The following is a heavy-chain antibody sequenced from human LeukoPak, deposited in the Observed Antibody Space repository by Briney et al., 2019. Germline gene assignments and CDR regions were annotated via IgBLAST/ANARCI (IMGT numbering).Heavy chain of an antibody. CDR1: GYTLTELS. CDR2: INTNTGNP. CDR3: ARDFNYYDSSGYFDY. D-gene: IGHD3-22*01. V-gene: IGHV7-4-1*02. J-gene: IGHJ4*02. Sequence: ASVKVSCKVSGYTLTELSMHWVRQAPGQGLEWMGWINTNTGNPTYAQGFTGRFVFSLDTSVSTAYLQISSLKAEDTAVYYCARDFNYYDSSGYFDYWGQGTLVTVSS.